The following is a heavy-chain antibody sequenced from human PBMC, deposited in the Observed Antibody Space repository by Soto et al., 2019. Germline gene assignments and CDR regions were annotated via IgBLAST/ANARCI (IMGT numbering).Heavy chain of an antibody. J-gene: IGHJ3*02. D-gene: IGHD3-22*01. CDR1: GDSISSGDYY. CDR2: IHYSGIT. Sequence: TLSLTCTVSGDSISSGDYYWSWIRQPPGKGLEWIGYIHYSGITYYNPSLKSRVSISVDRSKSQISLKVRSVTAADTAVYYCARDYYDRSRNAFDIWGRGTMVTVSS. CDR3: ARDYYDRSRNAFDI. V-gene: IGHV4-30-4*01.